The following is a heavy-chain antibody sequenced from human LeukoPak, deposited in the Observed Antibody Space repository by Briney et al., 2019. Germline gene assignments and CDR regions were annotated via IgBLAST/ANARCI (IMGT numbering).Heavy chain of an antibody. D-gene: IGHD4-17*01. J-gene: IGHJ4*02. CDR3: ARATTVTTYLDY. CDR1: GFTFSSYG. CDR2: IRYDGNNK. V-gene: IGHV3-30*02. Sequence: GGSLRHSCAASGFTFSSYGMSWVRQAPGKGLEWVAFIRYDGNNKYYADSVKGRFTISRDNMKNTLFLQMSSLRAEDTAVYYCARATTVTTYLDYWGQGTLVTVSS.